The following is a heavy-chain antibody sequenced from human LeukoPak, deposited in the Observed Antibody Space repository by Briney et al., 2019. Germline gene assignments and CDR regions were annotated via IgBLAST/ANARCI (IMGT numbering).Heavy chain of an antibody. CDR2: MYHSGST. Sequence: SETLSLTCAGPGYSVTSGYYWGWIRQPPGKGLEWIGSMYHSGSTHYNPSLKSRATISEDTSKNQFSLKLSSVTAADTAVYYCARHGGGYSFDYWGQGTLVTVSS. J-gene: IGHJ4*02. CDR3: ARHGGGYSFDY. V-gene: IGHV4-38-2*01. CDR1: GYSVTSGYY. D-gene: IGHD3-22*01.